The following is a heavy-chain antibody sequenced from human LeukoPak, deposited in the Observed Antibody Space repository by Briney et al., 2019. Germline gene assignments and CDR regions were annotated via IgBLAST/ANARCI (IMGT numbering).Heavy chain of an antibody. CDR3: ARYHHKRLGLGAFDI. CDR1: GFTFGSYW. Sequence: GGSLRLSCAASGFTFGSYWMHWLRQPPGKGLVWVSRIYSDGSSTSHADSVKGRFTISRDNANNTLYLQMNSLGAEDAAVYYCARYHHKRLGLGAFDIWGQGTMVTVSS. CDR2: IYSDGSST. J-gene: IGHJ3*02. D-gene: IGHD2-2*01. V-gene: IGHV3-74*01.